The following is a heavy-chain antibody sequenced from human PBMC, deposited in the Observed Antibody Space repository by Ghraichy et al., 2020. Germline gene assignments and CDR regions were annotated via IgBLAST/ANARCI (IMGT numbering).Heavy chain of an antibody. Sequence: SETLSLTCTVSGGSISSSSYYSGWIRQPPGKGLEWIGSIYYSGSTYYNPSLKSRVSISVDTSKNQFSLKVSSVTAADTAVYYCARHEPYYDFWSGYRSPNDYYYYERDVWGQGTTVTASS. V-gene: IGHV4-39*01. CDR2: IYYSGST. CDR1: GGSISSSSYY. J-gene: IGHJ6*02. D-gene: IGHD3-3*01. CDR3: ARHEPYYDFWSGYRSPNDYYYYERDV.